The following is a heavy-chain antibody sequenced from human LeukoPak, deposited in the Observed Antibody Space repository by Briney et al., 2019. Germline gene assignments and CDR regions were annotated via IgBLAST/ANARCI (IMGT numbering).Heavy chain of an antibody. D-gene: IGHD4-17*01. J-gene: IGHJ4*02. CDR1: GFTFSTYA. Sequence: GGSLRLSCAASGFTFSTYAVNWVRQAPGKGLEWVSGISGSGSTTYFADSVRGRFTISRDNSKNTLYLQMNSLRAEDTAVYYCAKDSATVTPYYFDSWGQGTLVTVSS. CDR3: AKDSATVTPYYFDS. CDR2: ISGSGSTT. V-gene: IGHV3-23*01.